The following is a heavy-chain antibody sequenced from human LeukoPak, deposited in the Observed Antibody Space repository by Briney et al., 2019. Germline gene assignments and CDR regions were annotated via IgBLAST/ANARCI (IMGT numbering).Heavy chain of an antibody. V-gene: IGHV3-21*01. CDR1: GFTFSSYT. Sequence: PGGSLRLSCAASGFTFSSYTFDWVRQAPGKGLEWVSSITGGDVFIYQAGSVKGRFTVSRDNAKNTLYLQMNRLRAEDTAVYYCARDFGYGSGSPVGMDVWGQGTTVTVSS. D-gene: IGHD3-10*01. J-gene: IGHJ6*02. CDR2: ITGGDVFI. CDR3: ARDFGYGSGSPVGMDV.